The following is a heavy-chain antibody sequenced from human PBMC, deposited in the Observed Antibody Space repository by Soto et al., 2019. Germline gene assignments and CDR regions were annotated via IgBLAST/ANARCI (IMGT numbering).Heavy chain of an antibody. CDR3: ARPRGIPDAFDI. Sequence: QLQLQESGPGLVKPSEPLSLSSTVSGGSINSGAFYWGWIRQPPGKGLEWLGSIYYSGTTYYNPSLKSPVTISVDTCRKQFSLNLTSVTAADTGLYYCARPRGIPDAFDIWGQGTMVTVS. CDR2: IYYSGTT. CDR1: GGSINSGAFY. J-gene: IGHJ3*02. D-gene: IGHD3-10*01. V-gene: IGHV4-39*01.